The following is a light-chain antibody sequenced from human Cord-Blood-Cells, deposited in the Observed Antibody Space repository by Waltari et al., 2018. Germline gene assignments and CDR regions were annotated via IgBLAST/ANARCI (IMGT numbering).Light chain of an antibody. V-gene: IGLV2-8*01. CDR1: SSDVGGYNY. CDR2: EVS. Sequence: QSALTQPPSASGSPGQSVTISCTGTSSDVGGYNYVSWYQQHPGKAPKLMIYEVSKRPSGVPDRFSGSKSGNTASLTVSGLQAEDEADYYCSSYAGSNNWVVFGG. J-gene: IGLJ2*01. CDR3: SSYAGSNNWVV.